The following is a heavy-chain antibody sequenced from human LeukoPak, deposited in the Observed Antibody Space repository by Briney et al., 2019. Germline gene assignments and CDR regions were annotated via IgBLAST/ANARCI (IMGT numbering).Heavy chain of an antibody. CDR3: ARDGCGGDCLDY. J-gene: IGHJ4*02. V-gene: IGHV3-21*01. CDR2: ISSSSSYI. D-gene: IGHD2-21*02. CDR1: GFTFSSYS. Sequence: GGSLRLSCAASGFTFSSYSMNWVRQAPGKGLEWVSSISSSSSYIYYADSVKGRFTISRDNAKNSLYLQMNSLRAEDTAVYYCARDGCGGDCLDYWGQGTLVTVSS.